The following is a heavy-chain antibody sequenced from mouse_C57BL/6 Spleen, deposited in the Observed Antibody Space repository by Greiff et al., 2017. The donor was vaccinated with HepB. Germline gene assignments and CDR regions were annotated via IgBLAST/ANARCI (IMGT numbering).Heavy chain of an antibody. CDR1: GYTFTSYW. D-gene: IGHD2-13*01. CDR3: ARFDGDYVNAMDY. V-gene: IGHV1-50*01. J-gene: IGHJ4*01. CDR2: IDPSDSYT. Sequence: QVQLQQPGAELVKPGASVKLSCKASGYTFTSYWMQWVKQRPGQGLEWIGEIDPSDSYTNYNQKFKGKATLTVDTSSSTAYMQLSSLTSEDSAVYYCARFDGDYVNAMDYWGQGTSVTVSS.